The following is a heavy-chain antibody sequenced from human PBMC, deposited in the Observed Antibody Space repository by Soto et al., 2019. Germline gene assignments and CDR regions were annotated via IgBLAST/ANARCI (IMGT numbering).Heavy chain of an antibody. D-gene: IGHD5-18*01. CDR1: GGSISSYY. J-gene: IGHJ4*02. CDR2: IYYSGST. Sequence: PSETLSLTCTVSGGSISSYYWSWIRQPPGKGLEWIGYIYYSGSTNYNPSLKSRVTISVDTSKNQFSLKLSSVTAADTAVYYCAREEYSYGFDYWGQGTLVTVSS. CDR3: AREEYSYGFDY. V-gene: IGHV4-59*01.